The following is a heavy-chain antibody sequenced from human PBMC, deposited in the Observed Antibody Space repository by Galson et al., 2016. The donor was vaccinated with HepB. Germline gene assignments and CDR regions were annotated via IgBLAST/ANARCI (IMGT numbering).Heavy chain of an antibody. Sequence: SLRLSCAASGFTFSSYAMSWVRQAPGKGLEWVSAISGSGGSTYYADSVKDRFTISRDNSRNTVYVQINSLRAEDTAIYYCTMISWSTSSGFGFWGQGTRVTVSS. CDR1: GFTFSSYA. V-gene: IGHV3-23*01. D-gene: IGHD3-22*01. CDR2: ISGSGGST. J-gene: IGHJ4*02. CDR3: TMISWSTSSGFGF.